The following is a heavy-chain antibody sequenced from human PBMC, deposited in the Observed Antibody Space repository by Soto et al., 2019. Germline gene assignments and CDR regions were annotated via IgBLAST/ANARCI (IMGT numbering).Heavy chain of an antibody. V-gene: IGHV4-39*07. CDR1: GGSISSSSYY. Sequence: SETLSLTCTVSGGSISSSSYYWGWIRQPPGKGLEWIGSIYYSGNTYYNPSLKSRVTISVDTSKNQFSLRLISVTAADTAKYFCAREGNLGRWLQPLDFWGQGTLVTVSS. D-gene: IGHD5-12*01. CDR2: IYYSGNT. J-gene: IGHJ4*02. CDR3: AREGNLGRWLQPLDF.